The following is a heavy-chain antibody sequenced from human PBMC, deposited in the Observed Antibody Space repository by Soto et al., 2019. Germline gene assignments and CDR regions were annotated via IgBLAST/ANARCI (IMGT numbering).Heavy chain of an antibody. Sequence: EVQLVQSGAEVKKPGESLKMSCEGFGYKFTSNWIGWVRQMPGKGLEWIGTIHPADSDTRYSPTFQGQVIISVHKSINTVSLQWRSLKASDTEMYYCSRGVSFEASAFDVLCRGTMVTVSS. CDR3: SRGVSFEASAFDV. CDR1: GYKFTSNW. J-gene: IGHJ3*01. V-gene: IGHV5-51*01. D-gene: IGHD3-9*01. CDR2: IHPADSDT.